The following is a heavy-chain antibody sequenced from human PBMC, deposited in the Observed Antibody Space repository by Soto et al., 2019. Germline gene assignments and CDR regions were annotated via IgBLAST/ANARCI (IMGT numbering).Heavy chain of an antibody. CDR1: GFTFSSYS. D-gene: IGHD2-21*01. V-gene: IGHV3-21*01. CDR3: ARDRLLFGEKTNFDY. J-gene: IGHJ4*02. Sequence: GGSLRLSCAASGFTFSSYSMNWVRQAPGKGLEWVSSISSSSSYIYYADSVKGRFTISRDNAKNSLYLQMNSLRAEDTAVYYCARDRLLFGEKTNFDYWGQGTLVTVSS. CDR2: ISSSSSYI.